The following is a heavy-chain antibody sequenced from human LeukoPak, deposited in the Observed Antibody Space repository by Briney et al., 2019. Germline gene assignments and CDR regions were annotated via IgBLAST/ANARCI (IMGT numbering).Heavy chain of an antibody. CDR1: GGSISSSSYY. D-gene: IGHD2-2*02. Sequence: PSETLSLTCTVSGGSISSSSYYWGWIRQPPGKGLEWIGSIYYSGSTYYNPSLKSRVTISVDTSKNQFSLKLSSVTAADTAVYYCARPTKYCSSTSCYRPGGSFDIWGQGTMVTVSS. V-gene: IGHV4-39*07. CDR3: ARPTKYCSSTSCYRPGGSFDI. CDR2: IYYSGST. J-gene: IGHJ3*02.